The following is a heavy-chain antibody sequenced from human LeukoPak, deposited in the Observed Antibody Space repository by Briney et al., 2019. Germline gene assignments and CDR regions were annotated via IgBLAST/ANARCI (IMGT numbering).Heavy chain of an antibody. CDR2: ISAYNGNT. J-gene: IGHJ4*02. Sequence: ASVKVSCKASGYTFTSYGISWVRQAPGQGLEWMGWISAYNGNTNYAQKLQGRVTMTTDTSTSTAYMELRSLRSDDTAVYYCARSPGRGTNSKSTPIRLGELSLSPFDYWGQGTLVTVSS. CDR1: GYTFTSYG. V-gene: IGHV1-18*01. CDR3: ARSPGRGTNSKSTPIRLGELSLSPFDY. D-gene: IGHD3-16*02.